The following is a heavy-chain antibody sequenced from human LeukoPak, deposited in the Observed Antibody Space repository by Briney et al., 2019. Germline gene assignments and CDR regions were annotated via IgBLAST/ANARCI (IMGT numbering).Heavy chain of an antibody. Sequence: PGGSLRLSCAASGFTFSSYSMNWVRQAPGKGLEWIGSIYYSGNTYYNASLKSQVSISIDTSKNQFSLRLTSVTAADTAVYYCARQTGSGLFILPGGQGTLVTVSS. D-gene: IGHD3/OR15-3a*01. V-gene: IGHV4-39*01. CDR1: GFTFSSYSMN. CDR2: IYYSGNT. J-gene: IGHJ4*02. CDR3: ARQTGSGLFILP.